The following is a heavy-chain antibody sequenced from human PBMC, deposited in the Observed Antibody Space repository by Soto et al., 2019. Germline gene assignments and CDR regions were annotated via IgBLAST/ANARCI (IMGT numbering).Heavy chain of an antibody. CDR3: ARARWYDAFDV. CDR2: IFHGGNT. V-gene: IGHV4-38-2*01. Sequence: SETVSLTCAVSGFFISSGNYWGWIRKPPGKGLEWIGSIFHGGNTYYNPSLKSRVTISVDMSKNQFSLKLNSVTAADTAVYYCARARWYDAFDVWGQGTVVTVSS. J-gene: IGHJ3*01. D-gene: IGHD2-15*01. CDR1: GFFISSGNY.